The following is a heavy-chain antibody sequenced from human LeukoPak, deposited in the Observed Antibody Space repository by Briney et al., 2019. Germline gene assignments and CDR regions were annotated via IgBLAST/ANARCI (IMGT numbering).Heavy chain of an antibody. Sequence: PSQTLSLTCTVSGGSISSGSYYWSWIRQPAGKGLEWIGRIYSSGSTNYNPSLKSRVTISVDTSKNQFSLKLSSVTAADTAVYYCARTYDFWSGYYLDYWGQGTLVTVSS. J-gene: IGHJ4*02. CDR1: GGSISSGSYY. D-gene: IGHD3-3*01. CDR3: ARTYDFWSGYYLDY. V-gene: IGHV4-61*02. CDR2: IYSSGST.